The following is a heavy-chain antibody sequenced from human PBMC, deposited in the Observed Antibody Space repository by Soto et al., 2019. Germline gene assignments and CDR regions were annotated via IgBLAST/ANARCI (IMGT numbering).Heavy chain of an antibody. D-gene: IGHD3-10*01. CDR3: ARGPAVRGVMGYYYYGMDV. Sequence: GASVKVSCKASGYTFTSYGISWVRQAPGQGLEWMGWISAYNGNTNYAQKLQGRVTMTTDTSTSTAYMELRSLRSDDTAVYYCARGPAVRGVMGYYYYGMDVWGQGTTVTVSS. CDR2: ISAYNGNT. V-gene: IGHV1-18*01. J-gene: IGHJ6*02. CDR1: GYTFTSYG.